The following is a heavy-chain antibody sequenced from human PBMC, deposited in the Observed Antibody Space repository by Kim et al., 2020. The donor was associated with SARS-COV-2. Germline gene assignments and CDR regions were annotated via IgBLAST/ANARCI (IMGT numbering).Heavy chain of an antibody. CDR2: FDPEDGET. Sequence: ASVKVSCKVSGYTLTELSIHWVRQAPGKGLEWMGGFDPEDGETIYALKFQGRVTMTEDTSTDTAYMELSSLRSEDTAVYYCATAPSAYYDSSGGGYYYYYGMDVWGQGTTVTVSS. V-gene: IGHV1-24*01. CDR1: GYTLTELS. CDR3: ATAPSAYYDSSGGGYYYYYGMDV. J-gene: IGHJ6*02. D-gene: IGHD3-22*01.